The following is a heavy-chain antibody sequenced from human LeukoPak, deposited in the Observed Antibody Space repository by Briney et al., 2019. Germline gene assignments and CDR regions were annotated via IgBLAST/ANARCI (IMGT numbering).Heavy chain of an antibody. CDR2: VYPDDSRT. V-gene: IGHV5-51*01. Sequence: GESLKISCKASGYNFPKSWIGWVRQMLGKGLEWMAIVYPDDSRTKYSPSFQGQVTISADKSINTAYLQWSSLRASDTAMYYCARPDYFASHDWGQGTLVTVSS. CDR1: GYNFPKSW. D-gene: IGHD2/OR15-2a*01. CDR3: ARPDYFASHD. J-gene: IGHJ4*02.